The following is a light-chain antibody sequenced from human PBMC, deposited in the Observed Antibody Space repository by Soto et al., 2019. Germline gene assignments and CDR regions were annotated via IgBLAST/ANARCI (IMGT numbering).Light chain of an antibody. J-gene: IGKJ5*01. CDR2: GAS. CDR1: QTVSSVH. V-gene: IGKV3D-15*01. CDR3: QQYNNWPPIT. Sequence: EIVLTQSPGTLSLSPGEIATLSFSASQTVSSVHLAWYQQKPGQAPRLFIYGASSRATGIPDRFSGSGSGTEFTLTISSLQSEDFGLYYCQQYNNWPPITFGQGTRLEIK.